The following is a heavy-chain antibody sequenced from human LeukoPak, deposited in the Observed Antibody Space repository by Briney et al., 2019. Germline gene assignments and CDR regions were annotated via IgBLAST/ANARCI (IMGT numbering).Heavy chain of an antibody. D-gene: IGHD3-10*01. CDR3: ARGRDYYGSGMFDP. CDR2: INPNSGGT. Sequence: GASVKVSCKASGYTFTGYYMHWVRQAPGQGLEWMGWINPNSGGTIYAQKFQGRLTMTRDTSISTAYMELSRLRSDDTAVYYCARGRDYYGSGMFDPWGQGTLVTVSS. V-gene: IGHV1-2*02. J-gene: IGHJ5*02. CDR1: GYTFTGYY.